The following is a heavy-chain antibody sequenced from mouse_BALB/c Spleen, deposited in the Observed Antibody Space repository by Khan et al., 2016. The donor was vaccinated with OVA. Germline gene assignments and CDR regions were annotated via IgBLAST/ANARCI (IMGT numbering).Heavy chain of an antibody. CDR3: ERKDYYDYDPFPY. V-gene: IGHV3-2*02. CDR2: ISYSGNT. D-gene: IGHD2-4*01. J-gene: IGHJ3*01. Sequence: EVQLQESGPGLVKPSPSLSLTCTVTGYSITSEFAWNWIRQFPGNKLEWMGYISYSGNTRYNPSLKSLISITRDTSRNQFFLQLNSVTTEDTATYYCERKDYYDYDPFPYWGQGTLVTVSA. CDR1: GYSITSEFA.